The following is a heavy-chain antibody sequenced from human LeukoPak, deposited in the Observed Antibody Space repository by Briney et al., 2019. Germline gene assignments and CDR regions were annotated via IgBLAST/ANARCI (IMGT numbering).Heavy chain of an antibody. D-gene: IGHD5-24*01. Sequence: SETLSLTCTVSGYSISSGYYWGWIRQPPGKGLEWIGSIYHSGSTYYNPSLKSRVTISVDTSKNQFSLKLSSVTAADTAVYYCARVGEERWLQFPYYYYYMDVWGKGTTVTISS. J-gene: IGHJ6*03. V-gene: IGHV4-38-2*02. CDR2: IYHSGST. CDR1: GYSISSGYY. CDR3: ARVGEERWLQFPYYYYYMDV.